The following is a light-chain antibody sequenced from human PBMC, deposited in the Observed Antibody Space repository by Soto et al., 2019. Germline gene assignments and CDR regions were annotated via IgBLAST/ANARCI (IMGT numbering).Light chain of an antibody. J-gene: IGKJ1*01. CDR2: GAS. V-gene: IGKV3-20*01. CDR3: QQCGSSPWT. Sequence: EIVLTQSPVILSLAPGERATLSCRASQSIDSNYLAWYQQKPGQAPRLVMYGASNRATGIPDRFSGSGSGTDFTLTITRLEPEDFAVYYCQQCGSSPWTFGQGTKVEIK. CDR1: QSIDSNY.